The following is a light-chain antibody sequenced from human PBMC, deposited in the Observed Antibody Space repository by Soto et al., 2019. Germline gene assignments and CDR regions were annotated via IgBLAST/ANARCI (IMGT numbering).Light chain of an antibody. J-gene: IGKJ4*01. CDR3: QQRSKWPLT. CDR2: HAS. Sequence: EIVLTQSPATLSLSPGERDTLSCRASQSVSSYLAWYQQNPGQAPRLLIYHASNRATGIPARFSGSGSGTDLTLTISSLEPEDFAVYYCQQRSKWPLTFGGGTKVEI. CDR1: QSVSSY. V-gene: IGKV3-11*01.